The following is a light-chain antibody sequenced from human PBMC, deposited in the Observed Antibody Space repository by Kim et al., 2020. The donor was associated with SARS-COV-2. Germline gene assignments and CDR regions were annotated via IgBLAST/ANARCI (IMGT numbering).Light chain of an antibody. Sequence: YELTQPPSVSVSPGQTASITCSGDKLGDKYACWYQQKPGQSPVLVIYQDSKRPSGIPERFSGSNSGNTATLTISGTQAMDEADYYCQAWDSSTANYVFGTGTKVTVL. J-gene: IGLJ1*01. CDR3: QAWDSSTANYV. V-gene: IGLV3-1*01. CDR1: KLGDKY. CDR2: QDS.